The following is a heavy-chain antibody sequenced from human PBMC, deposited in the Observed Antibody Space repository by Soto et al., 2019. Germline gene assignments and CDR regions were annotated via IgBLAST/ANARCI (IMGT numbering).Heavy chain of an antibody. CDR2: INHSGST. Sequence: PSETLSLTCAVYGGSFSGYYWSWIRQPPGKGLEWIGEINHSGSTNYNPSLKSRVTISVDTSKNQFSLKLSSVTAADTAVYYCARELSYSWLPWGQGTLVAVPS. CDR1: GGSFSGYY. V-gene: IGHV4-34*01. J-gene: IGHJ5*02. CDR3: ARELSYSWLP. D-gene: IGHD1-26*01.